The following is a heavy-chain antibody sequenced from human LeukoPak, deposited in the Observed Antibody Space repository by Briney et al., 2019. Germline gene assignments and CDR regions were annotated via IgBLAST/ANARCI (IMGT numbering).Heavy chain of an antibody. V-gene: IGHV3-30*18. CDR3: AKDNHSGYTSYSFDI. J-gene: IGHJ3*02. Sequence: GRSLRLSCADSGFTFSSYGMHWVRQAPGKGLEWVAVISYEGSNKYYADSVKGRFTISRDNSKDTLYLQMHSLRAEDTAVYYCAKDNHSGYTSYSFDIWGQGTMVTVFS. D-gene: IGHD3-9*01. CDR2: ISYEGSNK. CDR1: GFTFSSYG.